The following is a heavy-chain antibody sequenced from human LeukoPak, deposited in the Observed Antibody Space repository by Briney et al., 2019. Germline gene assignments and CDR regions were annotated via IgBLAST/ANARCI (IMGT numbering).Heavy chain of an antibody. CDR2: IYYSGST. Sequence: PSQTLSLTCTVSGGSISSGGYYWSWIRQHPGKGLEWIGYIYYSGSTYYNPSLKSRVTISVDTSKNQFSLKLSTVTAADTAVYYCAPYVGWLQFGWFDPWGQGTLVTVSS. J-gene: IGHJ5*02. V-gene: IGHV4-31*03. D-gene: IGHD5-24*01. CDR3: APYVGWLQFGWFDP. CDR1: GGSISSGGYY.